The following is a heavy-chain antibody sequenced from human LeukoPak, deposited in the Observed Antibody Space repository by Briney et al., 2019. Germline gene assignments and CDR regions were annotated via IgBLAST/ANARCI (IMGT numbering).Heavy chain of an antibody. V-gene: IGHV4-59*01. CDR1: GVSISSYF. Sequence: PSETLSLTCTVSGVSISSYFWTWLRQPPGKGLEWVGYIYYSGSTNYNPSLKSRVTISVDTSKNQFSLKLSSVTAADTAVYYCARTPSSSWNRKAFDYWGQGTLVTVSS. CDR3: ARTPSSSWNRKAFDY. D-gene: IGHD6-13*01. J-gene: IGHJ4*02. CDR2: IYYSGST.